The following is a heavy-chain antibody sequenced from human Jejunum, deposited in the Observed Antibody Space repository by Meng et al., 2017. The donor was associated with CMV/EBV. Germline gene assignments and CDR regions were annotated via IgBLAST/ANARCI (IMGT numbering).Heavy chain of an antibody. CDR3: ARGKSGWYEGVDL. CDR1: GDSISNNNW. J-gene: IGHJ5*02. CDR2: IYHTGSS. V-gene: IGHV4-4*01. D-gene: IGHD6-13*01. Sequence: CAVSGDSISNNNWWRWVRQPPGKGLEWIGEIYHTGSSEYNPSLKSRATISIDKSKNQFSLNLTSVTAADTAVYFCARGKSGWYEGVDLWGQGTLVTVSS.